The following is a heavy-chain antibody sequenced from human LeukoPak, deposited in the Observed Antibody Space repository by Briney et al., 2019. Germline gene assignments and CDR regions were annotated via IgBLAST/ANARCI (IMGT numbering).Heavy chain of an antibody. CDR1: GFTFSNYA. J-gene: IGHJ4*02. Sequence: GESLKISCTTSGFTFSNYAMTWVCQAPGKGLEWVSLISASGGTTDYADSVKGRFTISRDNSKNTLYLQMNSLRAEDTAVYFCAKERATTTSFDYWGQGTLVTVSS. D-gene: IGHD4-11*01. CDR3: AKERATTTSFDY. CDR2: ISASGGTT. V-gene: IGHV3-23*01.